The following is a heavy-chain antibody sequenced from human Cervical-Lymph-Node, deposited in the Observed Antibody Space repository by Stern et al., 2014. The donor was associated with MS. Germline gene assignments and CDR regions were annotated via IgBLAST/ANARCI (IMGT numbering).Heavy chain of an antibody. Sequence: VQLVESGAEVKKPGASVKVSYKASGYTFTSYAIHWVRQAPGQRLYWMGRTNAASGDTYYSEKFQGRVTFTRDSSANTAYMELFSLTSEDTTVYYCGRGQQSFDPWGQGTLVTVSA. CDR2: TNAASGDT. CDR1: GYTFTSYA. J-gene: IGHJ5*02. D-gene: IGHD6-13*01. CDR3: GRGQQSFDP. V-gene: IGHV1-3*01.